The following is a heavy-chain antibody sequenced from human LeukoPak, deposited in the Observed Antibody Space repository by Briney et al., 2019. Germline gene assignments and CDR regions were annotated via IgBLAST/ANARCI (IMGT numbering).Heavy chain of an antibody. CDR2: IYTSGST. Sequence: SETLSLTCTVSGGSISSYYWSWIRQPAGKGLEWIGRIYTSGSTNYNPSLKSRVTISVDTSKNQFSLKLSSVTAADTAVYYCARGEMATIEDAFDIWGQGTMVTVSS. CDR3: ARGEMATIEDAFDI. J-gene: IGHJ3*02. V-gene: IGHV4-4*07. CDR1: GGSISSYY. D-gene: IGHD5-24*01.